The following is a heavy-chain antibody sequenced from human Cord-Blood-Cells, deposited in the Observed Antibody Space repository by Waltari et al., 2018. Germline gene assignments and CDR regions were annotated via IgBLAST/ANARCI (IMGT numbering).Heavy chain of an antibody. V-gene: IGHV3-7*01. CDR1: GFTLSSYW. CDR2: IKQDGSEK. CDR3: ARDDNWNYDY. J-gene: IGHJ4*02. D-gene: IGHD1-20*01. Sequence: EVQLVESGGGVVQPGGSLRLSCAASGFTLSSYWMSWVRQAPGKGLEWVANIKQDGSEKYYVDSVKGRFTISRDNAKNSLYLQMNSLRAEDTAVYYCARDDNWNYDYWGQGTLVTVSS.